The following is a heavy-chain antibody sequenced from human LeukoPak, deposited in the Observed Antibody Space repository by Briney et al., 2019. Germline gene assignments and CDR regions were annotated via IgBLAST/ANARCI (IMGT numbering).Heavy chain of an antibody. J-gene: IGHJ4*02. V-gene: IGHV3-9*01. CDR1: GFTFYDYA. CDR2: ISWNSGSI. CDR3: AKGSLFDY. Sequence: GGSLRLSCAASGFTFYDYAMHWVRQAPGKGLEWVSGISWNSGSIGYADSVKGRFTVSRDNAKNSLYLQMNSLRAEDTALYYCAKGSLFDYWGQGTLVTVSS.